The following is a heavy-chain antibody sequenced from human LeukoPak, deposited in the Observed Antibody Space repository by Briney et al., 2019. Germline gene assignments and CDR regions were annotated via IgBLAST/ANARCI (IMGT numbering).Heavy chain of an antibody. V-gene: IGHV3-23*01. CDR2: IRDSGSST. Sequence: GGSLRLSCAASGFTFSSYAMSWVRQAPGKGLEWVSAIRDSGSSTHYADSVKGRFTTSRDNAKNTLYLQMNSLRAEDTAVYYCVRRNYWGQGTLVTVSS. J-gene: IGHJ4*02. CDR3: VRRNY. CDR1: GFTFSSYA.